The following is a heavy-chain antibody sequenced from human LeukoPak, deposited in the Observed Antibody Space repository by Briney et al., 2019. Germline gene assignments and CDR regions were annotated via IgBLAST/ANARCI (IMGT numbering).Heavy chain of an antibody. V-gene: IGHV3-9*01. D-gene: IGHD2-15*01. CDR3: AKDRYCTSSSCPIDY. J-gene: IGHJ4*02. CDR2: ISSNSDDI. CDR1: GFTFNDFA. Sequence: PGGSLRLSCAASGFTFNDFAMHWVRQTPGKGLEWVSGISSNSDDIGYADSVKGRFTISRDSAKKSLYLQMNSLRAEDTALYYCAKDRYCTSSSCPIDYWGRETLVTVSS.